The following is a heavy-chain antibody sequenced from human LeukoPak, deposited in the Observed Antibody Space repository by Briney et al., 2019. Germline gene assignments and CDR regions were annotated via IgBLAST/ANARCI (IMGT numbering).Heavy chain of an antibody. D-gene: IGHD3-22*01. Sequence: SETLSLTCIVSGDAISSDYWSWVRQPAGKGLEWIGRFYTGGSTSESTNYNPSPKSRVTMSMDTSKNQFSLRLSSVTAADTAVYYCGRGHSGSSKVPYWGQGILVTVSS. J-gene: IGHJ4*02. CDR2: FYTGGSTSEST. CDR3: GRGHSGSSKVPY. V-gene: IGHV4-4*07. CDR1: GDAISSDY.